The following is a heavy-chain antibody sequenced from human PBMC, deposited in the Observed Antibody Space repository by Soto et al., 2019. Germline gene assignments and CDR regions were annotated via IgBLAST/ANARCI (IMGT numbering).Heavy chain of an antibody. J-gene: IGHJ4*01. D-gene: IGHD3-3*01. Sequence: GAAGKVSCEAWGITFAGSGVQWVRQARGQRLEWIGWIAVGSGNTNYAQKFQERVTITRDMSTRTAYMELSSLRSEATAVYYCAAGTSYDSCTGHPQALYYWS. CDR2: IAVGSGNT. V-gene: IGHV1-58*01. CDR1: GITFAGSG. CDR3: AAGTSYDSCTGHPQALYY.